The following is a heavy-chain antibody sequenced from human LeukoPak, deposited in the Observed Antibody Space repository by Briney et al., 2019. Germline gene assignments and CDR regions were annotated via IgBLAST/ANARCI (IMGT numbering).Heavy chain of an antibody. CDR3: ARGPGSSSWYRY. V-gene: IGHV3-20*01. CDR2: INWNGGST. D-gene: IGHD6-13*01. J-gene: IGHJ4*02. Sequence: GGSLRLSCVVSGFTFDDYGMSWVRQAPGKGLEWVSGINWNGGSTGYADSVKGRFTISRDNAKNSLYLQMNSLRAEDTALYHCARGPGSSSWYRYWGQGTLVTVSS. CDR1: GFTFDDYG.